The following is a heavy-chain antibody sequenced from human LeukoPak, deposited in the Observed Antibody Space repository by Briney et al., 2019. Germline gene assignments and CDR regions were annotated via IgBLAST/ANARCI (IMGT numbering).Heavy chain of an antibody. J-gene: IGHJ4*02. D-gene: IGHD2-21*02. Sequence: GGSLRLSCAISAFMFSKYDMNWVRQTPGKGLEWVAVIASHAGDAHYSDSVKGRFTISRDNSKNTLYLQMNNLGAEDTAVYYCARDRLNRADCGTDCYSAVFDYWGQGALVTVSS. CDR1: AFMFSKYD. CDR2: IASHAGDA. CDR3: ARDRLNRADCGTDCYSAVFDY. V-gene: IGHV3-30*03.